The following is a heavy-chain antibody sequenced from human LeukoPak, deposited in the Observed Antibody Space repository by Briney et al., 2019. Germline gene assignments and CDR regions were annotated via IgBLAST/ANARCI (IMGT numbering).Heavy chain of an antibody. J-gene: IGHJ5*02. Sequence: SETLSLTCTVSGGSISSYYWSWIRQPPGEGLEWIGYIYYSGSTNYNPSLKSRVTISVDTSKNQFSLKLSSVTAADAAVYYCAREGDSDWFDPWGQGTLVTVSS. CDR1: GGSISSYY. V-gene: IGHV4-59*01. CDR3: AREGDSDWFDP. D-gene: IGHD3-16*01. CDR2: IYYSGST.